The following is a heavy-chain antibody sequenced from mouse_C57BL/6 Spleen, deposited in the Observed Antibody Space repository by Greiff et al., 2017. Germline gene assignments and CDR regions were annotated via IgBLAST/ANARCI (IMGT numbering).Heavy chain of an antibody. CDR3: ARSYYYGSSYGAMDY. J-gene: IGHJ4*01. Sequence: EVKLMESGGGLVQPGGSLSLSCAASGFTFTAYYMSWVRQPPGKALEWLGFIRNKANGYTTEYSASVKGRFTISRDNSQSILYLQMNALRAEDSATYYCARSYYYGSSYGAMDYWGQGTSVTVSS. V-gene: IGHV7-3*01. D-gene: IGHD1-1*01. CDR1: GFTFTAYY. CDR2: IRNKANGYTT.